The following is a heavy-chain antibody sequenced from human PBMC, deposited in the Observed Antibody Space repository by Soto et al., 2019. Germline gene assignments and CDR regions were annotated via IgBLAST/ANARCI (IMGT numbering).Heavy chain of an antibody. J-gene: IGHJ4*02. D-gene: IGHD1-26*01. CDR2: INHSGST. CDR3: ALALGPTTGLDY. Sequence: PSETLSLTCAVYGGSFSGYYWSWIRQPPGKGLEWIGEINHSGSTTYNPSLKGRLTISVDTSKNQFSLRLSSVTSADTAVYYCALALGPTTGLDYWGQGTLVTVSS. CDR1: GGSFSGYY. V-gene: IGHV4-34*01.